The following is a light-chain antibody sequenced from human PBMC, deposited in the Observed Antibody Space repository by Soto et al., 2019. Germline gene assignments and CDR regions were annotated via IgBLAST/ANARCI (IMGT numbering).Light chain of an antibody. V-gene: IGLV2-8*01. CDR3: SSYAGSSNV. Sequence: QSALTQPPSASGSPGQSVAISCTGTSSDVGGYNYVSWYQQHPGKAPKLMIYEVNKRPSGVPDRCSGSESGNTASLTVSGRQAEDEADYYCSSYAGSSNVFGTGTKLTVL. J-gene: IGLJ1*01. CDR2: EVN. CDR1: SSDVGGYNY.